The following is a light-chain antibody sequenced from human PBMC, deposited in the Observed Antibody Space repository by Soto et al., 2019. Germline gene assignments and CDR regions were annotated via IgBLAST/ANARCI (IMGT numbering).Light chain of an antibody. CDR3: QTWGTGFWV. V-gene: IGLV4-69*01. CDR2: LNSDGSH. CDR1: SGHSNYA. J-gene: IGLJ3*02. Sequence: QPVLTQSPSASASLGASVKLTCTLSSGHSNYAIAWHQQQPEKGPRYLMKLNSDGSHSKGDGIPDRFSGSSSGAERYLTISSLQSEDEADYYCQTWGTGFWVFGGGTKATVL.